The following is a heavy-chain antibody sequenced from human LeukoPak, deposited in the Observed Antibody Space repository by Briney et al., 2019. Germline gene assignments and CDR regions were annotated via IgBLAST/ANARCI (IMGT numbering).Heavy chain of an antibody. J-gene: IGHJ6*03. D-gene: IGHD6-13*01. Sequence: PGGSLRLSCAASGFTFSSYSMNWVRQAPGKGLEWVSSISSSSSYIYYADSVKGRFTISRDNAKNSLYLQMNSLRAEDTAVYYCARRPQYSSSWYSYHYYMDVWGKGTTVTVSS. V-gene: IGHV3-21*01. CDR1: GFTFSSYS. CDR3: ARRPQYSSSWYSYHYYMDV. CDR2: ISSSSSYI.